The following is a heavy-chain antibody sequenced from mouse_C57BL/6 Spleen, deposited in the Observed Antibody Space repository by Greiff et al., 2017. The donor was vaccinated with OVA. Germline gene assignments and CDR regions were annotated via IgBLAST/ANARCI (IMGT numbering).Heavy chain of an antibody. CDR1: GYTFTSYW. CDR2: IDPSDSYT. CDR3: ARSTMITTYFDV. V-gene: IGHV1-50*01. Sequence: QVQLKQPGAELVKPGASVKLSCKASGYTFTSYWMQWVKQRPGQGLEWIGEIDPSDSYTNYNQKFKGKATLTVDTSSSTAYMQLSSLTSEDSAVYYCARSTMITTYFDVWGTGTTVTVSS. J-gene: IGHJ1*03. D-gene: IGHD2-4*01.